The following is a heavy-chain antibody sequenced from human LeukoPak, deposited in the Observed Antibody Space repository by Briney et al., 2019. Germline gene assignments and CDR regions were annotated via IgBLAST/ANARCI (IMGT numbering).Heavy chain of an antibody. CDR3: ARGSWDY. J-gene: IGHJ4*02. V-gene: IGHV4-34*01. Sequence: PSETLSLTCAVYGGSFCGYYWSWIRQPPGKGLEWIGEINHSGSTNYNPSLKSRVTISVDTSKNQFSLKLSSVTAADTAVYYWARGSWDYWGQGTLVTVSS. CDR2: INHSGST. CDR1: GGSFCGYY.